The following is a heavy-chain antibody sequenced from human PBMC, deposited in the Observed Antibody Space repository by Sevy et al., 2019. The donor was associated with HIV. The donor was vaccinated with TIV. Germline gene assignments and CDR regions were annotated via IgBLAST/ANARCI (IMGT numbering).Heavy chain of an antibody. J-gene: IGHJ5*02. V-gene: IGHV3-23*01. CDR2: ISATGMTT. CDR1: GFTFSSYT. D-gene: IGHD1-26*01. CDR3: AKDGRGNFLNWFDP. Sequence: GGSLRLSCAASGFTFSSYTMTWVRQAPGKGLEWVSSISATGMTTYYADSVKGRFTISRDNSKNTLYLQMNSLRAEDTAIYYCAKDGRGNFLNWFDPWGQGTLVTVSS.